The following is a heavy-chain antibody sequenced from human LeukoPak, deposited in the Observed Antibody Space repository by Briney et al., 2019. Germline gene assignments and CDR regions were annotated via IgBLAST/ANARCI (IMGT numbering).Heavy chain of an antibody. CDR2: IYTGGTT. Sequence: GGSLRLSCAVSGFSVSGNYMTWVRQAPGKGLEWVSVIYTGGTTYYKDSVKGRFTISRHNSENTVYLQMDSLRAEDTAVYYCASGPTYDYVRVILYWGQGTLVTVSS. CDR1: GFSVSGNY. V-gene: IGHV3-53*04. J-gene: IGHJ4*02. CDR3: ASGPTYDYVRVILY. D-gene: IGHD3-16*01.